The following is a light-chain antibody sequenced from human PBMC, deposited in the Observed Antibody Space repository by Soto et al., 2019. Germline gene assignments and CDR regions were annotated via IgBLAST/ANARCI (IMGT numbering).Light chain of an antibody. Sequence: QSALTQPPSASGSPGQSVAISCTGTNSDIGNYNFVSWYQQHPGKAPKLMIYEVNKRPSGVPDRFSGSKSGNTASLTVSGLQPEDEADYYCSSYASSNNLLFGGGTKLTVL. CDR3: SSYASSNNLL. V-gene: IGLV2-8*01. J-gene: IGLJ2*01. CDR1: NSDIGNYNF. CDR2: EVN.